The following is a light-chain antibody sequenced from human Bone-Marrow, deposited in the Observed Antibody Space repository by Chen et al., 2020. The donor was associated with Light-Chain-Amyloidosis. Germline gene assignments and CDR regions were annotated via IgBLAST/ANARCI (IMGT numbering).Light chain of an antibody. Sequence: DIQMTQSLSSLSASVGDRVTITCQASQDIRSYLIWYQQKPGKAPKLLIYDASNLETGVPSRFSGSGSGTDFTFTISSLQPEDIATYYCQHYDDVPFTFGPGTKVEIK. CDR1: QDIRSY. V-gene: IGKV1-33*01. J-gene: IGKJ3*01. CDR2: DAS. CDR3: QHYDDVPFT.